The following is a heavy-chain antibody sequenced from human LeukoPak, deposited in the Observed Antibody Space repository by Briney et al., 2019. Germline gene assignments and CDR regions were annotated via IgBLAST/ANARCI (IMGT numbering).Heavy chain of an antibody. V-gene: IGHV3-30*18. CDR3: AKEHGRDGYNFDY. J-gene: IGHJ4*02. Sequence: GGSLRLSCAASGFTFSSYGMHWVRQAPGKGLEWVAVISYDGSNKYYADSVKGRFTISRDNPKNTLYLQMNSLRAEDTAVYYCAKEHGRDGYNFDYWGQGTLVTVSS. D-gene: IGHD5-24*01. CDR1: GFTFSSYG. CDR2: ISYDGSNK.